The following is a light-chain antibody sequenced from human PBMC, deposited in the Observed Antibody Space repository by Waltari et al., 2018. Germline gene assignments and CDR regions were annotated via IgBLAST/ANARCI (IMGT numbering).Light chain of an antibody. CDR1: SSDVGGYNY. V-gene: IGLV2-14*03. J-gene: IGLJ2*01. Sequence: QSALTQPASVSGSPGQSITISCTGTSSDVGGYNYVSWYQQTPGKAPKLMVYDVSNRPSGGSDRVSGSKSGNTASLTISGLQAEDEADYYCSSYTSSSTLDVVFGGGTKLTVL. CDR2: DVS. CDR3: SSYTSSSTLDVV.